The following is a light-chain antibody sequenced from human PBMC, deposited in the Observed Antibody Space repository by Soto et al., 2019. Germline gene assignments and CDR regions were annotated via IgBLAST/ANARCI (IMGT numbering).Light chain of an antibody. Sequence: MQMTRSPSTLSGSVGDRVTITCRASQTISSWLAWYQQKPGKAPKLLIYKASTLKSGVPSRFSGSGSGTEFTLTISSLQPDDFANYYCQHYNSYSEAFGQGTKVDIK. CDR2: KAS. CDR3: QHYNSYSEA. J-gene: IGKJ1*01. V-gene: IGKV1-5*03. CDR1: QTISSW.